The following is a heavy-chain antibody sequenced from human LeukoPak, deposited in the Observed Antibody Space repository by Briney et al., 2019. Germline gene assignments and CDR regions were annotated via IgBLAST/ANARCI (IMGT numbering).Heavy chain of an antibody. CDR3: ARGRANWDYDFDF. V-gene: IGHV4-34*01. D-gene: IGHD1-7*01. J-gene: IGHJ4*02. CDR2: ASHAGIT. Sequence: SETVSLTCAVYGASFVGRHWSWIRQPPGKGLEWLGEASHAGITTYNPSLKSRVSISVDPSKDQFSLKLASVTAADTAIYYCARGRANWDYDFDFWGPGTLVTVSS. CDR1: GASFVGRH.